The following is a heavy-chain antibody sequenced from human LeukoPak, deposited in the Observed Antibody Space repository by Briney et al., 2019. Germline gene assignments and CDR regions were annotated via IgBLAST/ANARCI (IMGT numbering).Heavy chain of an antibody. J-gene: IGHJ3*02. CDR3: AKDLTIFGVVPDVFDI. Sequence: GGSLRLSCAGSGFTFSSYAMGWVRQAPGKGLEWVSGIIGSGGSTNYADSVKGRFTISRDNSKNTLYLQMNSLRAEDTAVYYCAKDLTIFGVVPDVFDIWGQGTMVTVSS. CDR1: GFTFSSYA. CDR2: IIGSGGST. V-gene: IGHV3-23*01. D-gene: IGHD3-3*01.